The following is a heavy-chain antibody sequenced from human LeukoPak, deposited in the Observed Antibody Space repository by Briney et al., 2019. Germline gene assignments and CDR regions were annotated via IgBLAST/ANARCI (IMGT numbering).Heavy chain of an antibody. D-gene: IGHD6-13*01. Sequence: SQTLSLTYAISGDSVSSNSAAWHWIRQSPSRGLEWPGRTYYGSKWYNDYAVSVKSRITINPDTSKNQFSLQLNSVSPEDTAVYYCVRAGYSSIWSWGQGTLVTVSS. CDR2: TYYGSKWYN. V-gene: IGHV6-1*01. CDR3: VRAGYSSIWS. J-gene: IGHJ4*02. CDR1: GDSVSSNSAA.